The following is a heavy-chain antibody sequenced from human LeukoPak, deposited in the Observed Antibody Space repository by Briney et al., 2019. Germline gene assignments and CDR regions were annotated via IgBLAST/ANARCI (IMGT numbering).Heavy chain of an antibody. Sequence: PGGSLRLSCAASGFTFSSYGMHWVRQAPGKGLEWVAVIWYDGSNKYYADSVKGRFTISRDNSKNTLYLQMSSLRAEDTAVYYCARATAGTRHYYYGMDVWGQGTTVTVSS. CDR2: IWYDGSNK. J-gene: IGHJ6*02. CDR3: ARATAGTRHYYYGMDV. V-gene: IGHV3-33*01. CDR1: GFTFSSYG. D-gene: IGHD6-13*01.